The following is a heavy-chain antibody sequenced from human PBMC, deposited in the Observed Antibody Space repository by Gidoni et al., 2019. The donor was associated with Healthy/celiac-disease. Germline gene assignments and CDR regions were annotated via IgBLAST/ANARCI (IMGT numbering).Heavy chain of an antibody. CDR2: IYYSGST. CDR3: ARRGPFEGIVVVYAFDI. CDR1: GGSIRSSSYY. Sequence: QLQLQDSGPGLVKPSETLSLTCTVSGGSIRSSSYYWGWIRQPPGKGLEWIGSIYYSGSTYYNPSLKSRVTISVDTSKNQFSLKLSSVTAADTAVYYCARRGPFEGIVVVYAFDIWGQGTMVTVSS. D-gene: IGHD3-22*01. V-gene: IGHV4-39*01. J-gene: IGHJ3*02.